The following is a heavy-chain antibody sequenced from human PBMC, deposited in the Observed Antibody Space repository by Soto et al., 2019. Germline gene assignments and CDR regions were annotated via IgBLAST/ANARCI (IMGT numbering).Heavy chain of an antibody. CDR1: GFTFSDTW. J-gene: IGHJ4*02. CDR3: TAAPDRVSR. CDR2: IKSKIDGGTI. Sequence: EVQLVESGGGLVKHGGSLRLSCAASGFTFSDTWMTWVRQAPGKGLEWVGRIKSKIDGGTIEYAASVQGRFTISRDDSKNTLYLQMNNLKIDDTAMYYCTAAPDRVSRWGQGTLVTVSS. V-gene: IGHV3-15*01. D-gene: IGHD2-21*01.